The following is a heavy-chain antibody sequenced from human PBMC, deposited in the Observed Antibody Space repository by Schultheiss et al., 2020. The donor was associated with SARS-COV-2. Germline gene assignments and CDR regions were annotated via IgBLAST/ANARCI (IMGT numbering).Heavy chain of an antibody. D-gene: IGHD1-26*01. Sequence: SETLSLTFTVSGGSISSGGYYWSWIRQHPGKGLEWIGYIYYSGSTYYNPSLKSPVTISVDTSKNQFSLKLSSVTAADTAVYYCARGVGSYYDVFDYWGQGTVVTVSS. CDR1: GGSISSGGYY. J-gene: IGHJ4*02. CDR3: ARGVGSYYDVFDY. CDR2: IYYSGST. V-gene: IGHV4-31*01.